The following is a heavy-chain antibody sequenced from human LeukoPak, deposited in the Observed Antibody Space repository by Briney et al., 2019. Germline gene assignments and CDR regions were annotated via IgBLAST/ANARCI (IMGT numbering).Heavy chain of an antibody. V-gene: IGHV1-24*01. D-gene: IGHD3-10*01. J-gene: IGHJ3*02. CDR2: FDPEDGET. CDR1: GYTLTELS. Sequence: ASVKVSCKVSGYTLTELSMHWVRQAPGKGLEWMGGFDPEDGETIYAQKFQGRVTMTEDTSTDTAYMELSSLRSEDTAVYYCATLVDGSGSYYYFGAFDIWGQGTMVTVSS. CDR3: ATLVDGSGSYYYFGAFDI.